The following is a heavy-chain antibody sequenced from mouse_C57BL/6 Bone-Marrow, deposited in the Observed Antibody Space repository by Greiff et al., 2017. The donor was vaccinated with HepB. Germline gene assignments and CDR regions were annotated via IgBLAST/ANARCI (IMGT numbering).Heavy chain of an antibody. CDR2: IDPETGGT. V-gene: IGHV1-15*01. Sequence: VKLMESGAELVRPGASVTLSCKASGYTFTDYEMHWVKQTPVHGLEWIGAIDPETGGTAYNQKFKGKAILTADKSSSTAYMELRSLTSEDSAVYYCTRGGDYWGQGTLVTVSA. CDR1: GYTFTDYE. J-gene: IGHJ3*01. CDR3: TRGGDY. D-gene: IGHD2-13*01.